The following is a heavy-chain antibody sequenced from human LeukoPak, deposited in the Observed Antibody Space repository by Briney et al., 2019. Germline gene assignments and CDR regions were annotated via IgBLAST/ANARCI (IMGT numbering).Heavy chain of an antibody. D-gene: IGHD5-18*01. V-gene: IGHV3-30*03. CDR1: GFTFSSYG. CDR3: ARDSGDTAIVGGIAFDI. CDR2: ISYDGSNK. Sequence: HPGGSLRLSCAASGFTFSSYGMHWVRQAPGKGLEWVAVISYDGSNKYYADSVKGRFTISRDNAKNSLYLQMNSLRAEDTAVYYCARDSGDTAIVGGIAFDIWGQGTMVAVSS. J-gene: IGHJ3*02.